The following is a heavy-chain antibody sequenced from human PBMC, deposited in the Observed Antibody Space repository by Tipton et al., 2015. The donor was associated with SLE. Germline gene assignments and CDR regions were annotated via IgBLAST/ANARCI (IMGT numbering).Heavy chain of an antibody. Sequence: TLSLTCTVSGGSISSGGYYWSWIRQHPGKGLEWIGYIYYSGSTYHNPSLKSRVTISVDTSKNQFSLKLSSVTAADTAVYYCARDGLVQSWYFDLWGRGTLVTVSS. D-gene: IGHD6-6*01. V-gene: IGHV4-31*03. CDR1: GGSISSGGYY. J-gene: IGHJ2*01. CDR2: IYYSGST. CDR3: ARDGLVQSWYFDL.